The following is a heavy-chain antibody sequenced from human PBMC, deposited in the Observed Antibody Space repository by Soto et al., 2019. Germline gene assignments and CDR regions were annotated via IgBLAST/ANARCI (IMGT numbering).Heavy chain of an antibody. CDR3: AKRGELLFSPFDP. D-gene: IGHD1-26*01. V-gene: IGHV3-23*01. J-gene: IGHJ5*02. Sequence: EVQLLESVGGLVQPGGSLRLSCAASGFTFSSYAMSWVRQAPGNGLEWVSAISGSGGSTYYADSVKGRFTISRDNSKNTLYLQMNSLRAEDTAVYYCAKRGELLFSPFDPWGQGTLVTVSS. CDR1: GFTFSSYA. CDR2: ISGSGGST.